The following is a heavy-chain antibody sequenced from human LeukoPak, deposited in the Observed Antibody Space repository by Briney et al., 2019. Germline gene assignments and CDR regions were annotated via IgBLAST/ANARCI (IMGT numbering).Heavy chain of an antibody. J-gene: IGHJ4*02. CDR2: ISWNSGSI. CDR1: GFTFDDYA. CDR3: AKGSSGWYYYFDY. D-gene: IGHD6-19*01. Sequence: PGRSLRLSCAASGFTFDDYAMHWVRQAPGKGLEWVSGISWNSGSIGHADSVKGRFTISRDNAKNSLYLQMNSLRAEDMALYYCAKGSSGWYYYFDYWGQGTLVTVSS. V-gene: IGHV3-9*03.